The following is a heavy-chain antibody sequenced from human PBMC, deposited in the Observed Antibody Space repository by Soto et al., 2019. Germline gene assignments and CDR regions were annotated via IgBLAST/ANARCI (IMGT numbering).Heavy chain of an antibody. V-gene: IGHV1-2*02. CDR3: AREPLVRAAHGFDI. D-gene: IGHD3-10*01. J-gene: IGHJ3*02. CDR2: INPNSVGT. CDR1: GYTFTGHY. Sequence: ASVKVSCKASGYTFTGHYMHWVRQAPGQGLEWMGWINPNSVGTNYAQKFQGRVTMTRDTSISTAYMELSRLRSDDTAVYYCAREPLVRAAHGFDIWGQGTMVTVSS.